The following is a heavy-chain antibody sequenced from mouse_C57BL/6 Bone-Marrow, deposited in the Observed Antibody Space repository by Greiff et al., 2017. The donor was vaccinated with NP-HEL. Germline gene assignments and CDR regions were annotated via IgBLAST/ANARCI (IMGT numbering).Heavy chain of an antibody. V-gene: IGHV1-85*01. J-gene: IGHJ1*03. Sequence: VQLQQSGPELVKPGASVKLSCKASGYTFTSYDINWVKQRPGQGLEWIGWIYPRDGSTKYNEKFKGKATLTVDTSSSTAYMELHSLTSEDSAVYFCARDLIYSTFDDCYFDVWGTGTTVTVSS. CDR2: IYPRDGST. D-gene: IGHD2-1*01. CDR1: GYTFTSYD. CDR3: ARDLIYSTFDDCYFDV.